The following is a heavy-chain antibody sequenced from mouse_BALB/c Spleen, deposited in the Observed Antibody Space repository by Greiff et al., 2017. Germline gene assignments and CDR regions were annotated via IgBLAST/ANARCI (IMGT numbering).Heavy chain of an antibody. D-gene: IGHD1-1*02. CDR2: ISYSGST. Sequence: EVKLQESGPGLVKPSQSLSLTCTVTGYSITSDYAWNWIRQFPGNKLEWMGYISYSGSTSYNPSLKSRISITRDTSKNQFFLQLNSVTTEDTATYYCAREGWSRFAYWGQGTLVTVSA. V-gene: IGHV3-2*02. J-gene: IGHJ3*01. CDR1: GYSITSDYA. CDR3: AREGWSRFAY.